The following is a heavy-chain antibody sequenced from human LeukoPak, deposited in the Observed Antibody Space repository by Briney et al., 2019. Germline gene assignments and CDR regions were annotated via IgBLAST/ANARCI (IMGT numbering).Heavy chain of an antibody. CDR2: INPNSGGT. J-gene: IGHJ5*02. CDR1: GYTFTGYY. CDR3: ARDTGGLLWFGELDENWFDP. Sequence: ASVKVSCKASGYTFTGYYMHWVRQAPGQGLEWIGWINPNSGGTNYAQKFQGWVTMTRDTSISTAYMELSRLRSDDTAVYYCARDTGGLLWFGELDENWFDPWGQGTLVTVSS. V-gene: IGHV1-2*04. D-gene: IGHD3-10*01.